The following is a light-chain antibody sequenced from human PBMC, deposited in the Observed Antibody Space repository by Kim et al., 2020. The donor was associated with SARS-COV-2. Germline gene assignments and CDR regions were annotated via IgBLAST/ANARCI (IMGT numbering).Light chain of an antibody. CDR3: AAWDDSRNGLV. CDR2: RNN. V-gene: IGLV1-47*01. J-gene: IGLJ3*02. Sequence: GHTVPVSRSGSPSNCGGNYSWWDQHPPDTAPKHLVYRNNRRPSRVPDRFSCSKSGTSGSLAISGRRPEDEADYYCAAWDDSRNGLVFGGGTKLTVL. CDR1: PSNCGGNY.